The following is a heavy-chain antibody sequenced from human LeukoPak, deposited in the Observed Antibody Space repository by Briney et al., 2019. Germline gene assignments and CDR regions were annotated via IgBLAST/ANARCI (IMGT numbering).Heavy chain of an antibody. V-gene: IGHV3-74*01. CDR1: GFTFNNYG. J-gene: IGHJ4*02. Sequence: QTGGSLRLSCEASGFTFNNYGMQWVRQGPGKGLVWVARISGDGKSTIYAGSVKGRFTISRDSAKNTMYLQVNSLRAEDTALYFCARLPVPINDFGDYFDYWGQGILVTVSS. CDR2: ISGDGKST. CDR3: ARLPVPINDFGDYFDY. D-gene: IGHD3/OR15-3a*01.